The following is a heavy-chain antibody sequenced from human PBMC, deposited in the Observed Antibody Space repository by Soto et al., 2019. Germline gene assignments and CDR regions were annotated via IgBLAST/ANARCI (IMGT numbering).Heavy chain of an antibody. D-gene: IGHD3-10*01. CDR3: TRAAFGDGMDL. Sequence: EVHLVESGGGLVQPGGSLRLSCAAFGFTYNSYDMHWVRQVSGKGLEWVSSMGGAGAREYADSVKGRFIIFRDNAKNSLYLQMDSLRAGDTAVYYCTRAAFGDGMDLWGQATPVTVSS. CDR1: GFTYNSYD. J-gene: IGHJ6*02. V-gene: IGHV3-13*01. CDR2: MGGAGAR.